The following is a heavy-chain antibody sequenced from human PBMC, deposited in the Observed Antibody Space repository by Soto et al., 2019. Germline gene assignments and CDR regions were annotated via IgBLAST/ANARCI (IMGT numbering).Heavy chain of an antibody. J-gene: IGHJ4*02. Sequence: EVRLSESGGGLARPGGSLRLSCEASGLNFAGYAMSWVRQAPGKGLDWVSSLSSSGEKTYYSDSVRGRFTISRDNTKNTVYLQMNTLSADYTAVYFCAKESLFPSIQGIITNWGQGVVVTVSS. CDR1: GLNFAGYA. CDR2: LSSSGEKT. D-gene: IGHD2-2*01. V-gene: IGHV3-23*01. CDR3: AKESLFPSIQGIITN.